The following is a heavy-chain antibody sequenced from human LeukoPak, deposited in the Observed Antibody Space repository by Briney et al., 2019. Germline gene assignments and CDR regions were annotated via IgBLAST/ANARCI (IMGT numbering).Heavy chain of an antibody. D-gene: IGHD2-2*01. CDR1: GFTFSSYD. CDR2: ISYDGSNK. V-gene: IGHV3-30*03. J-gene: IGHJ4*02. Sequence: PAGSPRLSCAASGFTFSSYDMHWVRQAPGKGLEWVAVISYDGSNKNYADSVKGRFTISRDKSKNTLYLQMSSLRAEDTAVYYCARGGYIPAARYYFDYWGQGTLVTVSS. CDR3: ARGGYIPAARYYFDY.